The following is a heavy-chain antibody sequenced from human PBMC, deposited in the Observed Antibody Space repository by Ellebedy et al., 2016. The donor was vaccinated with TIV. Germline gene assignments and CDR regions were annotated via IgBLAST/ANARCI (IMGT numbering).Heavy chain of an antibody. D-gene: IGHD1-7*01. J-gene: IGHJ4*02. CDR2: IYYSGST. CDR1: GASISSGGYY. CDR3: ARANWNSSGRVPYFDY. V-gene: IGHV4-31*03. Sequence: MPSETLSLTCIVSGASISSGGYYWSWIRQHPGKGLEWIGYIYYSGSTYYNPSLKSRVTISVDTSKNQFSLKLSSVTAADTAVYYCARANWNSSGRVPYFDYWGQGTLVTVSS.